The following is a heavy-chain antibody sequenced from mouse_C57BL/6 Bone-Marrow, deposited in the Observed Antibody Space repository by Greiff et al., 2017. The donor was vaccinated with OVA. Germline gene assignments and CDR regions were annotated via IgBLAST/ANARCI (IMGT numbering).Heavy chain of an antibody. V-gene: IGHV5-12*01. J-gene: IGHJ1*03. Sequence: EVTVVESGGGLVQPGGSLKLSCAASGFTFSDYYMYLVRQTPETRLEWVAYISNGGGSTYYPDTVKGRFTIFRDNAKNTLYLQMSRLKSEDTAMYYCARTTVVAPDWYFDVWGTGTTVTVSS. CDR1: GFTFSDYY. CDR2: ISNGGGST. D-gene: IGHD1-1*01. CDR3: ARTTVVAPDWYFDV.